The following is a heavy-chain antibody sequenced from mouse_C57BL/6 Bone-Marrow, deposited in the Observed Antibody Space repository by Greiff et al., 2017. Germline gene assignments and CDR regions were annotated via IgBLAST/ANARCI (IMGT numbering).Heavy chain of an antibody. Sequence: QVQLKQSGAELVRPGASVKLSCKASGYTFTDYYINWVKQRPGQGLELIARIYPGSGNTYYNEKFKGKATLTADKSSSTAYMQLSSLTSEDSAVYFCARERTPTRKAMDYWGQGTSVTVSS. CDR2: IYPGSGNT. D-gene: IGHD2-10*01. CDR3: ARERTPTRKAMDY. CDR1: GYTFTDYY. J-gene: IGHJ4*01. V-gene: IGHV1-76*01.